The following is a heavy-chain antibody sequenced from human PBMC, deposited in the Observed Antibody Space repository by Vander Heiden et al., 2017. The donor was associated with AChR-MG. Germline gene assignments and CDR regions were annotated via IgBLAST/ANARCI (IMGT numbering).Heavy chain of an antibody. CDR3: ARAEDIVLAPAANWFDP. CDR2: ISDYKGNT. J-gene: IGHJ5*02. CDR1: GYTFSSFG. V-gene: IGHV1-18*01. Sequence: QVQLVQSGAEVKKPVPSVKVSCKASGYTFSSFGITGVRQAPGQGLEWMGWISDYKGNTHYAQKCQGRATMTADTSTSTAYMVLRSLRYDDKAVYYCARAEDIVLAPAANWFDPWGQGTLVTVSS. D-gene: IGHD2-2*01.